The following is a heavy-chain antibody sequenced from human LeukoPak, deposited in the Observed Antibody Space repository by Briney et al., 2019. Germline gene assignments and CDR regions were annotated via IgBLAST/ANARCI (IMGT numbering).Heavy chain of an antibody. D-gene: IGHD3-10*01. Sequence: SETLSLTCSVSGGSISGSSYSWGWIRQPPRKGLEWIGNIDYSGTTHYNPSLKSRVTISIDTSKKQFSLKLSSVTAADTAVYYCASCPWFGEDVGYWGQGTLVTVSS. CDR2: IDYSGTT. CDR3: ASCPWFGEDVGY. J-gene: IGHJ4*02. V-gene: IGHV4-39*07. CDR1: GGSISGSSYS.